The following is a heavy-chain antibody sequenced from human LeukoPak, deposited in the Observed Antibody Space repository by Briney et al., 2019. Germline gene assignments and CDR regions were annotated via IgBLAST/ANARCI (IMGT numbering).Heavy chain of an antibody. CDR1: GFSFNNYA. J-gene: IGHJ4*02. D-gene: IGHD5-12*01. V-gene: IGHV3-23*01. CDR2: IIGSSGST. CDR3: AKGAYDYIEIAYFDY. Sequence: GGPLRLSCAASGFSFNNYAMNWVRQAPGKGLEWVSLIIGSSGSTFYADSVKGRFTISRDKSKNTLYLQMNSLRAEDTAVYYCAKGAYDYIEIAYFDYWGQGSLVTVSS.